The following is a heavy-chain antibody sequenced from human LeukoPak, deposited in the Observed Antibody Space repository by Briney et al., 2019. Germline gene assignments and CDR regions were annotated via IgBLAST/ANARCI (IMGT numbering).Heavy chain of an antibody. CDR1: GGSFSGYY. CDR2: INHSGST. J-gene: IGHJ4*02. V-gene: IGHV4-34*01. D-gene: IGHD5-12*01. CDR3: ASRLGSYLPLTS. Sequence: SETLSLTCAVYGGSFSGYYWSWIRQPPGKGLEWIGEINHSGSTNYNPSLKSRVTISVDTSKNQFSLKLNSVTAADTAVYYCASRLGSYLPLTSWGQGSLVSVSS.